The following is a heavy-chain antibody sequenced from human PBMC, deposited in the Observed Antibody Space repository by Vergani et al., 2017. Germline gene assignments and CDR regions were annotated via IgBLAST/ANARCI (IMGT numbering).Heavy chain of an antibody. D-gene: IGHD6-6*01. J-gene: IGHJ5*02. V-gene: IGHV3-21*01. CDR3: ARGVGFSQLVEDTGWFDP. CDR2: ISSSSSYI. Sequence: EVQLVESGGGLVKPGGSLRLSCAASGFTFSSYSMNWVRQAPGKGLEWVSSISSSSSYIYYADSVKGRFTISRDNAKNSLYLQMNSLRAEDTAVYYCARGVGFSQLVEDTGWFDPWGQGTLVTVSS. CDR1: GFTFSSYS.